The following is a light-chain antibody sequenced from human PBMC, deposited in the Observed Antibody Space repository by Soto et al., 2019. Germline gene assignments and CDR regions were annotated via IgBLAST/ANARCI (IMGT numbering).Light chain of an antibody. Sequence: AIGITQSPSSFSASTGDRVTITCQASQGISSYLAWYQQKPGKAPKLLIYAASTLQSGVPSRFSGSGSGTDFTLTISCLQSEDFATYYCQQYYSYPSITFGQGTRLEIK. CDR3: QQYYSYPSIT. J-gene: IGKJ5*01. V-gene: IGKV1-8*01. CDR2: AAS. CDR1: QGISSY.